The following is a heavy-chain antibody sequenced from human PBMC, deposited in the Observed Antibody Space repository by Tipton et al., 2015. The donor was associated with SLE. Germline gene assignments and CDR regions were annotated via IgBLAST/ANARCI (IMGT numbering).Heavy chain of an antibody. CDR3: ARVPGLERSYFYYYYMDV. J-gene: IGHJ6*03. CDR2: INHSGST. D-gene: IGHD1-1*01. Sequence: LRLSCVASGFNFSAFAMNWVRQAPGKGLEWVGEINHSGSTNYNPSLKSRVTISVDTSKNQFSLKLSSVTAADTAVYYCARVPGLERSYFYYYYMDVWGKGTTVTVSS. V-gene: IGHV4-34*01. CDR1: GFNFSAFA.